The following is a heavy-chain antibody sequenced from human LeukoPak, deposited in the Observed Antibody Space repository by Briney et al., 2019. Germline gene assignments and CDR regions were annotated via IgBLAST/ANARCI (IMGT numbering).Heavy chain of an antibody. CDR2: ISHDGFI. V-gene: IGHV3-74*01. CDR3: ARDWVYKIDY. CDR1: GFTFSSYV. D-gene: IGHD5-24*01. Sequence: GGSLRLSCETAGFTFSSYVMHWVRRTPGKGLVWVSRISHDGFISYADSVKGRFTISRDNTKNTLILQMNSLRAEDTAVYYCARDWVYKIDYWGRGTLVTVSS. J-gene: IGHJ4*02.